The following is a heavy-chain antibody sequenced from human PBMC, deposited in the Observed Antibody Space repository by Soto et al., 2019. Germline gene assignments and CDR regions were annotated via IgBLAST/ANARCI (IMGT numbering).Heavy chain of an antibody. Sequence: GGSLRLSCAASGFTLSSYGMHWVRHAPGKGLEWVAVIWYDGSNKYYADSVKGRFTISRDNSKNTLYLQMNSLRAEDTAVYYCASAYFIYYDSSRALDYWGQGTLVTVSS. J-gene: IGHJ4*02. CDR3: ASAYFIYYDSSRALDY. D-gene: IGHD3-22*01. CDR2: IWYDGSNK. V-gene: IGHV3-33*01. CDR1: GFTLSSYG.